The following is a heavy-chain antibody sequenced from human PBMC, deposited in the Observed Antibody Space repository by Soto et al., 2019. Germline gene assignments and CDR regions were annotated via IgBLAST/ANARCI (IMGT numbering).Heavy chain of an antibody. V-gene: IGHV4-34*01. CDR1: GGSFSGYY. CDR3: ARGRDYYGDYDVIYYYYGMDV. CDR2: INHSGST. D-gene: IGHD4-17*01. J-gene: IGHJ6*02. Sequence: PSETLSLTCAVYGGSFSGYYWSWIRQPPGKGLEWIGEINHSGSTNYNPSLKSRVTISVDTSKNQFSLKLSSVTAADTAVYYCARGRDYYGDYDVIYYYYGMDVWGQGTTVTVSS.